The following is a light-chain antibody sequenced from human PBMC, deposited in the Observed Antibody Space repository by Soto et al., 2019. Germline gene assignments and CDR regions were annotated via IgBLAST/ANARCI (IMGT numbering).Light chain of an antibody. J-gene: IGKJ2*01. CDR2: DSS. CDR3: QQVSHYPYT. V-gene: IGKV1-9*01. Sequence: DIQLTQSPSFRSATVEDGVTISCRSSSDISRSLAWYQQEPGKPPKLLIYDSSTLQTGVPSRFTGRGSGRKFTLTISGLQFGDFATDFCQQVSHYPYTFGQGTKLEI. CDR1: SDISRS.